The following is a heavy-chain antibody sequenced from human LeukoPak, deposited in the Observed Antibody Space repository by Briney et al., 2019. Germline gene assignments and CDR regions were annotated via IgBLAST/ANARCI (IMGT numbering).Heavy chain of an antibody. D-gene: IGHD3-10*01. CDR2: IGGSGGST. Sequence: GGSLRLSCAASGFTFSSYAMSWGRQAPGRGLEWVSSIGGSGGSTYYADSVKGRSTISRDTSKNTLYLQMNSLRAEDTAVYYCAKYRGFGDSYDSWGQGTLVTVSS. V-gene: IGHV3-23*01. CDR3: AKYRGFGDSYDS. J-gene: IGHJ4*02. CDR1: GFTFSSYA.